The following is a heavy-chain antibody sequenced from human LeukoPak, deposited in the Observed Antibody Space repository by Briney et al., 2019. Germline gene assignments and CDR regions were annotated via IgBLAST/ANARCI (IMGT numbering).Heavy chain of an antibody. V-gene: IGHV4-59*01. Sequence: SEALSLTCTVSGGSISSYYWSWIRQPPGKGLEWIGYIYYTGSTNYNPSLTSRVNISVDTSKNQFSLNLTSVTAADTAVYYCARWGSIAVARFDYWGQGTLVTVSS. CDR1: GGSISSYY. D-gene: IGHD6-6*01. CDR3: ARWGSIAVARFDY. J-gene: IGHJ4*02. CDR2: IYYTGST.